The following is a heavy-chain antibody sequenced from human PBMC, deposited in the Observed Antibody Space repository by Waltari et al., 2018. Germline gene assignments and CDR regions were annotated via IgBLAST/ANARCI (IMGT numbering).Heavy chain of an antibody. J-gene: IGHJ6*02. D-gene: IGHD6-13*01. Sequence: EEQLVESGGGLVQPGESLRLSCAASGFTFSRYWMDWVRHAPGRGLVWVSRMNSDGSSTIYAESVKGRFTISRDNAKNTLYVQMNRLRAEDTAVYYCARVATKTYSSPVPGRPYYYGMDVWGQGTTVTVSS. V-gene: IGHV3-74*01. CDR3: ARVATKTYSSPVPGRPYYYGMDV. CDR1: GFTFSRYW. CDR2: MNSDGSST.